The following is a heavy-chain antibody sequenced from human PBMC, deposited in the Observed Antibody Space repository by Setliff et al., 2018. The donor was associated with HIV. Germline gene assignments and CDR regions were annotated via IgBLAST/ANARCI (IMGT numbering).Heavy chain of an antibody. V-gene: IGHV3-23*01. J-gene: IGHJ4*02. CDR3: AKSASWDLRGWLH. Sequence: GGSLRLSCAGSGFTFDSHAMSWVRQTPGKGLEWVSGIGGSGGSTYYADSVKGRFTVSRDYSQNTIYLQMSSLRVEDSAVYYCAKSASWDLRGWLHWGQGALVTVSS. CDR1: GFTFDSHA. CDR2: IGGSGGST. D-gene: IGHD6-19*01.